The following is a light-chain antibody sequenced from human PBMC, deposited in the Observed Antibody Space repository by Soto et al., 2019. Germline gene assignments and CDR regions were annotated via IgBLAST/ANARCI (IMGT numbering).Light chain of an antibody. CDR1: QSISSW. CDR3: QQYNSSPT. Sequence: DIQMTQSPSTLSASVGDRVTITCRASQSISSWLAWYQQKPGKAPKLLIYKASSLESGVPSRFSGSGSATEFTLTISRLQPDDFATYYCQQYNSSPTFGQGTKVEIK. V-gene: IGKV1-5*03. CDR2: KAS. J-gene: IGKJ1*01.